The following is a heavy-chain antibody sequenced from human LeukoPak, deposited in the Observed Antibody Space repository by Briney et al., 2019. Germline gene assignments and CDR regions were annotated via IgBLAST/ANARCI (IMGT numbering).Heavy chain of an antibody. CDR3: AKDGMATISYYFDY. CDR1: GFTFSSYD. J-gene: IGHJ4*02. Sequence: GGSLRLSCAASGFTFSSYDMSWVRQAPGKGLEWVSAISGSGGSTYYADSVKGRFTISRDNSKNTLYLQMNSLGAEDTAVYYCAKDGMATISYYFDYWGQGTLVTVSS. V-gene: IGHV3-23*01. D-gene: IGHD5-24*01. CDR2: ISGSGGST.